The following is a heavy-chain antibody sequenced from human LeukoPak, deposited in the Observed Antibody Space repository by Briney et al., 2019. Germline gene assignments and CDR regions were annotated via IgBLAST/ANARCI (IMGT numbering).Heavy chain of an antibody. Sequence: GGSLRLSCAASGFTFSSYAMSWVRQAPGKGLEWLAYFGSTGTIHYADSLRGRFTISRDNAEMSLFLQMNRLRVDDTAVYYCARSNGLRYFDRWGQGTLVTVSS. CDR2: FGSTGTI. D-gene: IGHD4-11*01. J-gene: IGHJ4*02. CDR1: GFTFSSYA. V-gene: IGHV3-48*04. CDR3: ARSNGLRYFDR.